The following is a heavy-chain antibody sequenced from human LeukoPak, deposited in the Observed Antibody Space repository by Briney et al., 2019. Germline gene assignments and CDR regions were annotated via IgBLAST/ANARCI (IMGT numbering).Heavy chain of an antibody. J-gene: IGHJ5*02. Sequence: PSETLSLTCTLSGGSISTYYWSWVRQPPGKGLEWIGYIYYTGSTDYNPSLKSRVTMSVDTSKDQFSLKLSSVTAADTAVYSCARGSVRGEFDPWGQGTLVTVSS. CDR2: IYYTGST. CDR1: GGSISTYY. V-gene: IGHV4-59*01. D-gene: IGHD3-10*01. CDR3: ARGSVRGEFDP.